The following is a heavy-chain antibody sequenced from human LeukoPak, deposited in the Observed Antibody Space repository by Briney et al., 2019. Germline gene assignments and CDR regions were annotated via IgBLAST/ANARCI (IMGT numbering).Heavy chain of an antibody. J-gene: IGHJ3*02. Sequence: SATLSLTCTVSGGSISSHYWSWIRQPAGKGLEWIGRIYTSGSTNYNPSLKSRVTMSVGTSKNQFSLKLSSVTAADTAVYYCAREQTYCGGDCYSFLDAFDIWGQGTMVTVSS. CDR2: IYTSGST. D-gene: IGHD2-21*01. CDR3: AREQTYCGGDCYSFLDAFDI. CDR1: GGSISSHY. V-gene: IGHV4-4*07.